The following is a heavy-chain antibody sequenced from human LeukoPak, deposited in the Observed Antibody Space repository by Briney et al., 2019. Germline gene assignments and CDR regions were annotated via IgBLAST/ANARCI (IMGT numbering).Heavy chain of an antibody. CDR2: ISYDGSNK. CDR1: GFTFSSYG. V-gene: IGHV3-30*18. D-gene: IGHD6-19*01. J-gene: IGHJ4*02. CDR3: AKDRGGIRPRWLALHTADY. Sequence: GRSLRLSCAASGFTFSSYGMHWVRQAPGKGLEWVAVISYDGSNKYYADSVKGRFTISRDNSKNTLYLQMNSLRAEDTAVYYCAKDRGGIRPRWLALHTADYWGQGTLVTVSS.